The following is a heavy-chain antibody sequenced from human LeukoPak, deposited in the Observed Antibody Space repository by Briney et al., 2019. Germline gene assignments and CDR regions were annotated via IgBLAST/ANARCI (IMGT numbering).Heavy chain of an antibody. J-gene: IGHJ5*02. CDR2: MNPNSGNT. Sequence: EASVKVSCKASGYTFTSYDINWVRQATGQGLEWMGWMNPNSGNTGYAQKFQGRVTMTTDTSTTTAFMEVRSLRSDDTAVYYCARDSDSVYPPPKFDPWGQGTLVTVSS. V-gene: IGHV1-8*01. D-gene: IGHD5/OR15-5a*01. CDR1: GYTFTSYD. CDR3: ARDSDSVYPPPKFDP.